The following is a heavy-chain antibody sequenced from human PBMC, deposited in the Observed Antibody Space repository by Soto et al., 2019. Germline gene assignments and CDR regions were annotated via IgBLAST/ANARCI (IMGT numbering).Heavy chain of an antibody. J-gene: IGHJ3*02. Sequence: EVQLVESGGGRVKPGGSLRLSCAASGFTFSSYSMNWVRQAPGKGLEWVSSISSSSSYIYYADSVKGRFTISRDNAKNSLYLQMNSLRAEDTAVYYCARGYHYYDSSGYDKWDAFDIWGQGTMVTVSS. CDR3: ARGYHYYDSSGYDKWDAFDI. CDR1: GFTFSSYS. D-gene: IGHD3-22*01. CDR2: ISSSSSYI. V-gene: IGHV3-21*01.